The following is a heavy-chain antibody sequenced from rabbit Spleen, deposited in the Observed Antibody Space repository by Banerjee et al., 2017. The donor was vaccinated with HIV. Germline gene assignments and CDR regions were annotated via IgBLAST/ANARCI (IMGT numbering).Heavy chain of an antibody. CDR3: ARGSYVASNGDYWGL. V-gene: IGHV1S45*01. J-gene: IGHJ4*01. CDR2: INTGSGSA. Sequence: QEQLVEYGGDLVQPEGSLTLTCKASGLDFSSSYWICWVRQAPGKGLEWIACINTGSGSAYYASWAKGRFTISKTSSTTVTLQMTSLTAADTATYFCARGSYVASNGDYWGLWGPGTLVTVS. D-gene: IGHD1-1*01. CDR1: GLDFSSSYW.